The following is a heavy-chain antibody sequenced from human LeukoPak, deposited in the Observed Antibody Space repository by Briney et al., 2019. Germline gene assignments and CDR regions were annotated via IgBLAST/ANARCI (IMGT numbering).Heavy chain of an antibody. CDR2: ISSSSSYI. V-gene: IGHV3-21*01. J-gene: IGHJ6*02. D-gene: IGHD6-13*01. CDR3: AREQNRYSSSWYRLDVYYHYYGMDI. Sequence: GGSLRLSCAASGFTFSSYSMNWVRQAPGKGLEWVSSISSSSSYIYYADSVKGRFTISRDNAKNSLYLQMNSLRAEDTAVYYCAREQNRYSSSWYRLDVYYHYYGMDIWGQGTTVTVSS. CDR1: GFTFSSYS.